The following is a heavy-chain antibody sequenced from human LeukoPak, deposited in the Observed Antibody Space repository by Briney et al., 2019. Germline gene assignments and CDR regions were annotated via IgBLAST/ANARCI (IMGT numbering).Heavy chain of an antibody. CDR3: AKGGSGYDYYYYGMDV. V-gene: IGHV3-9*01. CDR2: ISWNSGSI. D-gene: IGHD5-12*01. CDR1: GFTFDDYA. Sequence: GGSLRLSCAASGFTFDDYAMHWVRQAPGKGLEWVSGISWNSGSIGYADSVKGRFTISRDNAKNSLYLQMNSLRAEDTALYYCAKGGSGYDYYYYGMDVWGQGTTVTVSS. J-gene: IGHJ6*02.